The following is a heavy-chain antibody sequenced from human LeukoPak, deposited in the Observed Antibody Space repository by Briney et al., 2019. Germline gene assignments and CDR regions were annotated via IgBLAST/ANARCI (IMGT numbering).Heavy chain of an antibody. D-gene: IGHD6-19*01. CDR3: ARSRVAGPFDY. Sequence: SETLSLTCTVSGGSISSSSYYWGWIRQPPGKGLEWIGSIYYSGSTYYNPSLKSRVTISVDTSKNQFSLKLSSVTAADTAVYYCARSRVAGPFDYWGQGTLVTVSS. CDR1: GGSISSSSYY. V-gene: IGHV4-39*07. J-gene: IGHJ4*02. CDR2: IYYSGST.